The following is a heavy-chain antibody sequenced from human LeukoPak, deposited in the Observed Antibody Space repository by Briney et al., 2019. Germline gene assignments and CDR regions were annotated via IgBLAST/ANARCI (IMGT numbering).Heavy chain of an antibody. CDR1: GFTFSSYS. Sequence: GGSLRPSCAASGFTFSSYSMNWVRQAPGKGLEWVSSISSSSSYIYYADSVKGRFTISRDNAKNSLYLQMNSLRAEDTAVYYCARGSWIQLWHFDYWGQGTLVTVSS. V-gene: IGHV3-21*01. D-gene: IGHD5-18*01. CDR2: ISSSSSYI. CDR3: ARGSWIQLWHFDY. J-gene: IGHJ4*02.